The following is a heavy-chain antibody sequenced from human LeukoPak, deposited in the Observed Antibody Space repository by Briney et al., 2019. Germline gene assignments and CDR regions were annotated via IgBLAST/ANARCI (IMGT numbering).Heavy chain of an antibody. CDR3: AKALNGGGYGYERGADF. Sequence: GGSLRLSCAASGFTFSKYAMIWVRQAPGKGLEWVSSISGNGAGSYHSDSAKGRFTVSRDNSKNMVYLQLSSLRAEDTAEYYCAKALNGGGYGYERGADFWGQGTVVTVSS. V-gene: IGHV3-23*01. CDR2: ISGNGAGS. CDR1: GFTFSKYA. J-gene: IGHJ4*02. D-gene: IGHD5-12*01.